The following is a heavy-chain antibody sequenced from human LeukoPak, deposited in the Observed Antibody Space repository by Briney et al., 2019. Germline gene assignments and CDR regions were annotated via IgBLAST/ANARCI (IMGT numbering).Heavy chain of an antibody. CDR1: GFTFSSYA. J-gene: IGHJ4*02. V-gene: IGHV3-23*01. Sequence: GGSLRLSCAASGFTFSSYAMSWVRQAPGKGLEWVSAISGSGGSTYYADSVKGRVTISRDNSKNTLYLQMNSLRAEDTAVYHCAKGSYYYDSADYFDYWGQGTLVTVSS. CDR2: ISGSGGST. D-gene: IGHD3-22*01. CDR3: AKGSYYYDSADYFDY.